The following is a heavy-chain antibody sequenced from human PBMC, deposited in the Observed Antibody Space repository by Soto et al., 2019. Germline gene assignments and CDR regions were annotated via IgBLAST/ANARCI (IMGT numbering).Heavy chain of an antibody. CDR2: IYHSGST. D-gene: IGHD1-26*01. J-gene: IGHJ6*02. CDR1: GGSISGSNW. CDR3: ARVGGKQSYYYYGMDV. V-gene: IGHV4-4*02. Sequence: LSLTCAVSGGSISGSNWWSWVRQPPGKGLEWIGEIYHSGSTNYNPSLKSRVTISVDTSKNQFSLKLSSVTAADTAVYYCARVGGKQSYYYYGMDVWGQGTTVTVSS.